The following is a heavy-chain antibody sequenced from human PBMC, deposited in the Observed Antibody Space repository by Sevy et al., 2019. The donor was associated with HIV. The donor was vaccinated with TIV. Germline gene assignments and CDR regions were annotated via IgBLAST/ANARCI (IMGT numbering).Heavy chain of an antibody. Sequence: GGSLRLSCAASGFTFSDYYMSWIRQAPGKGLEWVSYISSSSITIYYADSVKGRFTISRDNAKNSLYLQMNSLRAEDTALYYCARGAAYCGDDCYAFDIWGHGTMVTVSS. V-gene: IGHV3-11*04. J-gene: IGHJ3*02. D-gene: IGHD2-21*02. CDR1: GFTFSDYY. CDR2: ISSSSITI. CDR3: ARGAAYCGDDCYAFDI.